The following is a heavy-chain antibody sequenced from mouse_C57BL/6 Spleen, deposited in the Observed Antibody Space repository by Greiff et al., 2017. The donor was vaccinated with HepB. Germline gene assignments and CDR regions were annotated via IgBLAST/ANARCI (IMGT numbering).Heavy chain of an antibody. V-gene: IGHV7-3*01. D-gene: IGHD3-3*01. CDR2: IRNKANGYTT. Sequence: DVKLVESGGGLVQPGGSLSLSCAASGFTFTDYYMSWVRQPPGKALEWLGFIRNKANGYTTEYSASVKGRFTISRDNSQTILYLQMNALGAEDSATYYCARYGGRDFDDWGQGTTLTVSS. CDR1: GFTFTDYY. CDR3: ARYGGRDFDD. J-gene: IGHJ2*01.